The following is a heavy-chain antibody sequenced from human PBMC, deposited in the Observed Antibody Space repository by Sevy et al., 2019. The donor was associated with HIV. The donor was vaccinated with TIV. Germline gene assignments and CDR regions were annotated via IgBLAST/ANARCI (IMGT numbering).Heavy chain of an antibody. D-gene: IGHD5-18*01. J-gene: IGHJ6*03. Sequence: SETLSLTCTVSGGSISSYYWSWIRQPPEKGLEWIGYIYYSESANYNPSLKSRVTISVDTSKNQFSLKLSSVTAADTAVYYCARQGRYRIKEYYYYYMDVWGKGTTVTVSS. V-gene: IGHV4-59*08. CDR1: GGSISSYY. CDR2: IYYSESA. CDR3: ARQGRYRIKEYYYYYMDV.